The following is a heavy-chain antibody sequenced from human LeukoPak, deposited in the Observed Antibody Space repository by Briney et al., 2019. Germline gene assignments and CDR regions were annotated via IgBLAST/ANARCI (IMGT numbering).Heavy chain of an antibody. CDR3: ARDSSSEGPLDY. CDR2: IRSKANNYAT. D-gene: IGHD6-6*01. J-gene: IGHJ4*02. V-gene: IGHV3-73*01. Sequence: GGSLRLSCAASGFTFSASAVHWVRQASGKGLEWIGRIRSKANNYATAYAGSLKGRFTVSRDDSKNTAYPQMNSLKTEDSAVYFCARDSSSEGPLDYWGQGTLVAVSS. CDR1: GFTFSASA.